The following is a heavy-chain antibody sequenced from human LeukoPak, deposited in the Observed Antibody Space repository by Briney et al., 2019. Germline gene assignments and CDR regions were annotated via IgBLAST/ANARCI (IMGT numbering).Heavy chain of an antibody. CDR1: GFTFSSYA. J-gene: IGHJ4*02. D-gene: IGHD4-17*01. Sequence: PGGSLRLSCAASGFTFSSYAMSWVRQAPGKGLEWVSAISGSGGSTYYADSVKGRFTISRDNSKNTLYLQMHSLRGEDTAVYYCATELRLRFGYWGQGTLVTVSS. CDR3: ATELRLRFGY. CDR2: ISGSGGST. V-gene: IGHV3-23*01.